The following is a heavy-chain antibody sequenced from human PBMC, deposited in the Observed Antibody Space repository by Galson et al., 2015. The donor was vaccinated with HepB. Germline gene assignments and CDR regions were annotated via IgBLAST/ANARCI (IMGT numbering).Heavy chain of an antibody. D-gene: IGHD3-3*01. V-gene: IGHV1-69*13. CDR3: ARGLRFLNQVESYYYYMDV. CDR2: IIPIFGTA. J-gene: IGHJ6*03. CDR1: GGTFSSYA. Sequence: SVKVSCKASGGTFSSYAISWVRQAPGQGLEWMGGIIPIFGTANYAQKFQGRVTITADESTSTAYMELSSLRSEDTAVYYCARGLRFLNQVESYYYYMDVWGKGTTVTVSS.